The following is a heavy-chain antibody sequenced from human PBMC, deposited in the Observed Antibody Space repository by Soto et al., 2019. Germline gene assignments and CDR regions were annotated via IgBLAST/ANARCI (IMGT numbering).Heavy chain of an antibody. D-gene: IGHD2-15*01. J-gene: IGHJ6*02. CDR3: AREEMYCSGGSCFGGYYYGMDV. CDR2: INAGNGNT. V-gene: IGHV1-3*01. CDR1: GYTFTSYA. Sequence: ASVKVSCKASGYTFTSYAMYWVRQAPGQRLEWMGWINAGNGNTKYSQKFQGRVTITRDTSASTAYMELSSLRSEDTAVYYCAREEMYCSGGSCFGGYYYGMDVWGQGTTVTVSS.